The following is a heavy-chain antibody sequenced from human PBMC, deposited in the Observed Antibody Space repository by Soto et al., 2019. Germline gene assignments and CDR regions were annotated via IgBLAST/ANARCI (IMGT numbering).Heavy chain of an antibody. CDR3: AHRYCSGGRCLTFGH. CDR1: GFSLSTSGVS. D-gene: IGHD2-15*01. Sequence: QITLKESGPTLVTPTQTLTLTCTFSGFSLSTSGVSVGWIRQPPGKALEWLALIYWDDDKRLSPSQKSRLTITKDTSKNQMVLAMSDMDPVDTATYYCAHRYCSGGRCLTFGHWGQGTLVTVSS. CDR2: IYWDDDK. V-gene: IGHV2-5*02. J-gene: IGHJ4*02.